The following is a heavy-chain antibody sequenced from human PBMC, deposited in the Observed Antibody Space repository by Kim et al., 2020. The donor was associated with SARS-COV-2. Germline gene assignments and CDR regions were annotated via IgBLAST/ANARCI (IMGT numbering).Heavy chain of an antibody. D-gene: IGHD3-9*01. J-gene: IGHJ6*02. CDR3: AREEPIWVHGMDV. Sequence: AESVKGRFTISRDNAKNSLYLQMNSLRDEDTAVYYCAREEPIWVHGMDVWGQGTTVTVSS. V-gene: IGHV3-48*02.